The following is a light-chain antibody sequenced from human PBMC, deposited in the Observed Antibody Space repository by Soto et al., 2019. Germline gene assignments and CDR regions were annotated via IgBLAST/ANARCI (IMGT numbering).Light chain of an antibody. V-gene: IGLV2-14*01. CDR1: SSDVGNYNF. CDR2: EVS. J-gene: IGLJ3*02. CDR3: SSYTTSSTLV. Sequence: QSALTQPASVSGSPGQSITISCTGTSSDVGNYNFVSWFQHHPGNAPKLMIYEVSSRPSGVSNRFSGSKSGNTASLTISGLQAEDEADYYCSSYTTSSTLVFGGGTKLPVL.